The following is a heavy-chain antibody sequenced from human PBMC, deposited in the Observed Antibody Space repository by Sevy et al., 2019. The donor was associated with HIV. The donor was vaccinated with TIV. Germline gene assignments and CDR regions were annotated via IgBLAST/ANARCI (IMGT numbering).Heavy chain of an antibody. Sequence: GGSLRLSCAASGFPVSSNYMSWVRQAPGKGLEWVSVFYSDGSTYHADPVKGSFTISRDNSKNTLYLQMNSLRVEDTAVYYCARAKSGYGYGLDYWGQGTLVTVSS. V-gene: IGHV3-66*01. CDR1: GFPVSSNY. J-gene: IGHJ4*02. CDR3: ARAKSGYGYGLDY. D-gene: IGHD5-18*01. CDR2: FYSDGST.